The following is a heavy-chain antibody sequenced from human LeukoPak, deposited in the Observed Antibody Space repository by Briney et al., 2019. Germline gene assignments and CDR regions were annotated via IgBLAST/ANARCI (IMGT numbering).Heavy chain of an antibody. D-gene: IGHD6-19*01. J-gene: IGHJ4*02. CDR2: ISSSGHTI. CDR1: GFIFSSYS. Sequence: PGGSLRLSCAVSGFIFSSYSMNWVRQAPGKGLEWVSYISSSGHTIYYADSVKGRFTISRDNVKNSLYLQMNSLRDEDTAVYFCASLSSAWDYYFFDYWGQGILVTVSS. V-gene: IGHV3-48*02. CDR3: ASLSSAWDYYFFDY.